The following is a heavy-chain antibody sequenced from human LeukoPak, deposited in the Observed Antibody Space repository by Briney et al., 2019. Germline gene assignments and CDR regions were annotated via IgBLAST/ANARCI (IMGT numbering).Heavy chain of an antibody. Sequence: SETLSLTCTVSGDSISRGDYYWRWIRQPGGKGLEWIGCISSSRSTNYNPSLKSRVTISVDTSTNQFSLKLSSVTAADTAVYYCARRPFFGYGPTYYYYYYMDVWGKGTTVTISS. V-gene: IGHV4-61*02. CDR2: ISSSRST. CDR1: GDSISRGDYY. D-gene: IGHD3-3*01. J-gene: IGHJ6*03. CDR3: ARRPFFGYGPTYYYYYYMDV.